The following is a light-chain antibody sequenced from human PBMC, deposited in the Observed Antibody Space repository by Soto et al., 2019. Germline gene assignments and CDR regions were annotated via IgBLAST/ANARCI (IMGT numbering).Light chain of an antibody. CDR1: SIDVGGYNY. CDR2: EVN. V-gene: IGLV2-8*01. Sequence: SVVTQPPSASGAPGQSVTIVCSGTSIDVGGYNYVSWFQQHPGKAPKLMIYEVNKRPSGVPDRFSGSKSGNTASLTVSGLLAEDEADYYCSSYAGSNKVFGTGTKVTVL. J-gene: IGLJ1*01. CDR3: SSYAGSNKV.